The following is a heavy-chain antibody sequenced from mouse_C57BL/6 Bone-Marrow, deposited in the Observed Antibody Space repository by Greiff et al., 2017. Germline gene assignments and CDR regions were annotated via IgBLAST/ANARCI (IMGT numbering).Heavy chain of an antibody. Sequence: VQLQQSGPELVKPGASVKISCKASGYAFSSSWMNWVKQRPGKGLEWIGRIYPGDGDTNYNGKFKGKATLTADKSSSTAYMQLSSLTSEASAVYFCARGGSSGPFAYWGQGTLVTVSA. D-gene: IGHD3-2*02. V-gene: IGHV1-82*01. CDR1: GYAFSSSW. J-gene: IGHJ3*01. CDR3: ARGGSSGPFAY. CDR2: IYPGDGDT.